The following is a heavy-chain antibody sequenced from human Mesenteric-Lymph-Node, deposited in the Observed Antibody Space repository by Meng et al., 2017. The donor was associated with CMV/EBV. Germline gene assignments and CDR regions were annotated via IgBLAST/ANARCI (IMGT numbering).Heavy chain of an antibody. CDR2: IYYSGST. CDR3: ARILDCTTTNCRDF. Sequence: GSLRLSCTVSGGSVSSGSYYWSWIRQPPGKGLEWIGYIYYSGSTNYNPSLKSRVTISVDTSKNQFSLELSSVTAADTAVYYCARILDCTTTNCRDFWGQGTLVTVSS. V-gene: IGHV4-61*01. D-gene: IGHD2-2*01. CDR1: GGSVSSGSYY. J-gene: IGHJ4*02.